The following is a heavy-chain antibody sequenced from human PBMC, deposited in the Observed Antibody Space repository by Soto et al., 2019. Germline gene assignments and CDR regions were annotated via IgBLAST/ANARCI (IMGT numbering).Heavy chain of an antibody. CDR2: INPSGGST. CDR3: ARAVEVYYDSSGYSNWFDP. V-gene: IGHV1-46*03. Sequence: GASVKVSCKASGYTFTSYYMHWVRQAPGQGLEWMGIINPSGGSTSYAQKFQGRVTMTRDTSTSTVYMELSSLRSVDTAVYYCARAVEVYYDSSGYSNWFDPWGQGTLVTVSS. D-gene: IGHD3-22*01. CDR1: GYTFTSYY. J-gene: IGHJ5*02.